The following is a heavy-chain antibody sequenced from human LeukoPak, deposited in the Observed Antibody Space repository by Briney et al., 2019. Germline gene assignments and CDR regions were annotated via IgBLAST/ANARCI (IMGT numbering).Heavy chain of an antibody. Sequence: GGSLRLSCAASGFTFDDYAMHWVRQAPGKGLEWVSGISWNSGSIGYADSVKGRFTISRDNAKNSLYLQMNSLRAEDTALYYCAKDMGNGGNSWARYYYGMDVWGQGTTVTVSS. CDR3: AKDMGNGGNSWARYYYGMDV. J-gene: IGHJ6*02. V-gene: IGHV3-9*01. CDR1: GFTFDDYA. D-gene: IGHD4-23*01. CDR2: ISWNSGSI.